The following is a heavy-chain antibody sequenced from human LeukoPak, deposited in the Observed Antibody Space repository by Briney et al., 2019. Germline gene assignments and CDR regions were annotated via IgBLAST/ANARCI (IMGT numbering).Heavy chain of an antibody. Sequence: GGSLRLSCAASGFTFSSYGMQWVRQAPGKGLEWVAFIGFDGSKIYYADSVKGRFTISRDNSKNTVYLQMNSLRVEDTAVYYCAKDSDTYGNRHFDHWGQGTLVTVSS. J-gene: IGHJ4*02. CDR1: GFTFSSYG. D-gene: IGHD2-8*01. CDR3: AKDSDTYGNRHFDH. CDR2: IGFDGSKI. V-gene: IGHV3-30*02.